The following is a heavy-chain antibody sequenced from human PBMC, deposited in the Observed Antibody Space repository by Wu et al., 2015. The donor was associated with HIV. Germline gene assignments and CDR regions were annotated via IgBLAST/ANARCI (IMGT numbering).Heavy chain of an antibody. CDR2: MNPNSGNT. CDR3: ATELYYYGSGTRLFDI. V-gene: IGHV1-8*01. D-gene: IGHD3-10*01. Sequence: QVQLVQSGAEVKKPGASVKVSCKASGYTFTSYDINWVRQATGQGLEWMGWMNPNSGNTGYAQKFQGRVTMTRNTSISTAYMELSSLRSEDTAVYYCATELYYYGSGTRLFDIWGQGTMVTVSS. J-gene: IGHJ3*02. CDR1: GYTFTSYD.